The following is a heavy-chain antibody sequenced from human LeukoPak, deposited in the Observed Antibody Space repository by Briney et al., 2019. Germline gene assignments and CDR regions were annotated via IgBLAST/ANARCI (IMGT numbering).Heavy chain of an antibody. CDR1: GFTFSSYA. CDR2: ISSDGGNK. V-gene: IGHV3-30*04. CDR3: AKGGSYRSQPYFDY. Sequence: GGSLRLSCAASGFTFSSYAMHWVRQSPGKGLEWVAIISSDGGNKYYTDSVKGRFTISRDNSKNTVYLQMNSLRAEDTAVYYCAKGGSYRSQPYFDYWGQGTPVTVSS. J-gene: IGHJ4*02. D-gene: IGHD3-16*02.